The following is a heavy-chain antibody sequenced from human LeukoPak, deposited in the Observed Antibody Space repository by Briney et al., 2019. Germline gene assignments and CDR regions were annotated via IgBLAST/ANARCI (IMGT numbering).Heavy chain of an antibody. J-gene: IGHJ6*03. D-gene: IGHD3-9*01. CDR1: GYTFTSYG. CDR2: ISAYNGNT. V-gene: IGHV1-18*01. CDR3: ARHALTGYCNVISYYYYMDV. Sequence: ASVKVSCKASGYTFTSYGISWVRQAPGQGLEWMGWISAYNGNTNYAQKLQGRVTMTTDTSTSTAHMELRSLRSDDTAVYYCARHALTGYCNVISYYYYMDVWGKGTTVTVSS.